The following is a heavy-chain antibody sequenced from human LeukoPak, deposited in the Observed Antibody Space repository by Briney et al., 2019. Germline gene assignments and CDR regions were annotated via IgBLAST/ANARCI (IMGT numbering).Heavy chain of an antibody. D-gene: IGHD6-13*01. CDR2: MSGSSNYI. J-gene: IGHJ4*02. Sequence: GGSLRLSCAASGFTFSSYSMNWVRQAPGKGLEWVSFMSGSSNYIYYADSVKGRFTISRDNAKNSLYLQMNRLRAEDTAVYYCARAGSTWSYFDYWGQGTLVTVSS. CDR3: ARAGSTWSYFDY. V-gene: IGHV3-21*01. CDR1: GFTFSSYS.